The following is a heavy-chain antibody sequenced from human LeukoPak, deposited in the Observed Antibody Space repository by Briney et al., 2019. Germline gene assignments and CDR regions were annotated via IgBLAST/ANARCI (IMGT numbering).Heavy chain of an antibody. CDR1: SFILSDFD. CDR3: ARGNYDFAYDP. J-gene: IGHJ5*02. CDR2: FSTSGSYI. D-gene: IGHD3-3*01. Sequence: GGSLRLSCAASSFILSDFDMNWVRQAPGKGLEWISYFSTSGSYIHYADSVKGRFTISRDDAKNSLCLHLDSLTVADTAVYFCARGNYDFAYDPWGQGTLVTVSS. V-gene: IGHV3-21*01.